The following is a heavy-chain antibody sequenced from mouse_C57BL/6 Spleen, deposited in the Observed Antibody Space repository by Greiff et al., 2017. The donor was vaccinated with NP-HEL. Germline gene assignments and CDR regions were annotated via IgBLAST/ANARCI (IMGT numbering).Heavy chain of an antibody. J-gene: IGHJ2*01. CDR2: INPSNGGT. Sequence: QVQLQQPGTELVKPGASVKLSCKASGYTFTSYWMHWVKQRPGQGLEWIGNINPSNGGTNYNEKFKSKATLTVDKSSSTAYMQLSSLTSEDSAVYYCARENPQYYGSRVHFDYWGQGTTLTVSS. V-gene: IGHV1-53*01. CDR3: ARENPQYYGSRVHFDY. CDR1: GYTFTSYW. D-gene: IGHD1-1*01.